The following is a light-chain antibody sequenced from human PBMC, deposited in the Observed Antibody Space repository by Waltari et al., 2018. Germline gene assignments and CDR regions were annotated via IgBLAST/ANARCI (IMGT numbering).Light chain of an antibody. V-gene: IGKV1-39*01. CDR2: AAS. CDR1: QSISSY. Sequence: DIQMTESPSYLSESVGDRVTITCRASQSISSYLNWYQQKPGKAPKLLIYAASSLQSGVPSRFSGSGSGTDFTLTISSLQPEDFATYFCQQTYSTPKTFCQGTKVEIK. CDR3: QQTYSTPKT. J-gene: IGKJ1*01.